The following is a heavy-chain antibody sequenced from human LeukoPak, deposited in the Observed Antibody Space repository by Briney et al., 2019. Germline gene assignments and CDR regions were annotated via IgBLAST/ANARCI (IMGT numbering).Heavy chain of an antibody. CDR3: ASLGGITVTGPYDFDY. J-gene: IGHJ4*02. D-gene: IGHD1-20*01. CDR2: IIGDGSST. CDR1: GFTFSGNW. Sequence: GGSLRLSCAASGFTFSGNWMNWVRQAPGKGLVWVSRIIGDGSSTSYADSVKGRFTISRDNARNTLYLQMNSLRAEDTAVYYCASLGGITVTGPYDFDYWGQGTVVTVSS. V-gene: IGHV3-74*01.